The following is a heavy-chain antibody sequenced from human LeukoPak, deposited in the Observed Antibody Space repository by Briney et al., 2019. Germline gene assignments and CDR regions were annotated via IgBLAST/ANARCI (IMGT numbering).Heavy chain of an antibody. CDR2: ISGSGGST. D-gene: IGHD5-12*01. J-gene: IGHJ4*02. V-gene: IGHV3-23*01. CDR3: VRKALGYRLGYGDY. CDR1: GFTFSSYA. Sequence: GSLRLSCAASGFTFSSYAMSWVRQAPGKGLEWVSAISGSGGSTYYADSVKGRFTVSRDSSKDTLYLQMNSLRAEDTAVYFCVRKALGYRLGYGDYWGQGTLVTASS.